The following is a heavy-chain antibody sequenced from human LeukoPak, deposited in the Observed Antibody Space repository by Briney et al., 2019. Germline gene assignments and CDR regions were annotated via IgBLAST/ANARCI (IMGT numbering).Heavy chain of an antibody. D-gene: IGHD3-10*01. CDR2: IYYSGST. Sequence: SETLSLTCTVSGGSISGYYWSWIRQPPGKGLEWIGYIYYSGSTNYNPSLKSRVTISVDTSKNQFSLKLSSVTAADTAVYYCASGFVSPASFDYWGQGTLVTVSS. J-gene: IGHJ4*02. CDR3: ASGFVSPASFDY. V-gene: IGHV4-59*08. CDR1: GGSISGYY.